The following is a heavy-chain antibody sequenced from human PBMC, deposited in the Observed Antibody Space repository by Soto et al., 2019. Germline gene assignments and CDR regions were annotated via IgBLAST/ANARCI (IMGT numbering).Heavy chain of an antibody. Sequence: GGSLRLSCAASGFTFSSYAMSWVRQAPGKGLEWVSAISGSGGSTYYADSVKGRFTISRDNSKNTLYLQMNSLRAEDTAVYYCAKWGYWQQQLHLGTHYYYYGMDVWGQGTTVTVSS. D-gene: IGHD6-13*01. CDR1: GFTFSSYA. V-gene: IGHV3-23*01. CDR2: ISGSGGST. CDR3: AKWGYWQQQLHLGTHYYYYGMDV. J-gene: IGHJ6*02.